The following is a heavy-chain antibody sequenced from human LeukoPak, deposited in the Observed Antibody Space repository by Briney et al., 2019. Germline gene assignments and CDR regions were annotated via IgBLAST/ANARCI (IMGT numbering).Heavy chain of an antibody. D-gene: IGHD3-3*01. CDR3: ARGFRFLEWLSRFYP. CDR1: GGSISSYY. CDR2: IYYSGST. Sequence: SETLSLTCTVSGGSISSYYWSWIRQPPGKGLEWIGYIYYSGSTNYNPSLKSRVTISADTSKNQFSLKLSSVTAADTAVYHCARGFRFLEWLSRFYPWGQGTLVTVSS. V-gene: IGHV4-59*12. J-gene: IGHJ5*02.